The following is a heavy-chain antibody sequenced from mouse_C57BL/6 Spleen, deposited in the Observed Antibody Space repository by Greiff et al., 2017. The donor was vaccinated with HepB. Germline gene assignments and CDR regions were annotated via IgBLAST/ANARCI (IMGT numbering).Heavy chain of an antibody. CDR2: ISYSGST. CDR1: GYSITSGYD. D-gene: IGHD2-4*01. V-gene: IGHV3-1*01. CDR3: AKDDYDAPFAY. J-gene: IGHJ3*01. Sequence: DVKLQESGPGMVKPSQSLSLTCTVTGYSITSGYDWHWIRHFPGNKLEWMGYISYSGSTNYNPSLKSRISITHDTSKNHFFLKLNSVTTEDTATYYCAKDDYDAPFAYWGQGTLVTVSA.